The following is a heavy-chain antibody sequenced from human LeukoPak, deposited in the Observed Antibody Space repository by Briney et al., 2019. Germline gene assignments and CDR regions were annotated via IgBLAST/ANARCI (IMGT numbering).Heavy chain of an antibody. CDR1: GYTFTSYD. D-gene: IGHD3-10*01. J-gene: IGHJ3*02. CDR3: ARELWFGELLSLHDAFDI. V-gene: IGHV1-8*01. Sequence: ASVKVSCKASGYTFTSYDINWVRQATGQGLEWMGWMNPNSGNTGYAQKFQGRVTMTRNTSISTAYMELSSLRSEDTAIYYCARELWFGELLSLHDAFDIWGQGTMVTVSS. CDR2: MNPNSGNT.